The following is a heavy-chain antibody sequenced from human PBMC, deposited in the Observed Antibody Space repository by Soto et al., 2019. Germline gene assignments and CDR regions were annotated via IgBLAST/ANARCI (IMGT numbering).Heavy chain of an antibody. Sequence: KPSETLSLTCTVSGDSIGTTHSYWAWIRQSPGKGLEWIGNIHYSGSTYYMPSLRSRVTLSVYTSKNQFSLRLTSVTAEDTAVYYCARHEGNGNVWPLDYWGQGILVTVSS. CDR3: ARHEGNGNVWPLDY. V-gene: IGHV4-39*01. CDR2: IHYSGST. D-gene: IGHD2-8*01. J-gene: IGHJ4*02. CDR1: GDSIGTTHSY.